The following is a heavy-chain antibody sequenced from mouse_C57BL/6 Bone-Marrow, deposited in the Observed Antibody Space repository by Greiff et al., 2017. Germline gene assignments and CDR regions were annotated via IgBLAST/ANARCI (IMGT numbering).Heavy chain of an antibody. CDR3: ASDYVSSYDWFAY. D-gene: IGHD1-1*01. J-gene: IGHJ3*01. CDR1: GYTFTSYW. Sequence: VQLQQPGAELVKPGASVKLSCKASGYTFTSYWMHWVKQRPGQGLEWIGMIHPNSGSTNYNEKIKSKATLTVDKSSSTAYMQLSSLTSEDSAVYYCASDYVSSYDWFAYWGQGTLVTVSA. CDR2: IHPNSGST. V-gene: IGHV1-64*01.